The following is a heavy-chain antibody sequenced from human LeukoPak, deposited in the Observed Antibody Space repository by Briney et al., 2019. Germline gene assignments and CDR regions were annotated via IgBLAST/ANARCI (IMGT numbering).Heavy chain of an antibody. CDR3: ARATMVRGFLSGFDY. Sequence: NPSETLSLTCTVSGGSISSSSYYWGWIRQPPGKGLEWIGSIYYSGSTYYNPSLKSRVTISVDTSKNQFSLKLSSVTAADTAVYYCARATMVRGFLSGFDYWGQGTLVTVSS. CDR1: GGSISSSSYY. D-gene: IGHD3-10*01. V-gene: IGHV4-39*07. J-gene: IGHJ4*02. CDR2: IYYSGST.